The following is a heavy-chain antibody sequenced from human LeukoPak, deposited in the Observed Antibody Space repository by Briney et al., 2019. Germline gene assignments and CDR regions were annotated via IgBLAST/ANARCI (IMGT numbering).Heavy chain of an antibody. V-gene: IGHV3-23*01. CDR3: AKDKTFSYYFDY. CDR1: GFTFSSYA. J-gene: IGHJ4*02. CDR2: ISGTGGST. Sequence: GGSLPLSCAASGFTFSSYAMSWVRQAPGKGLEWVSAISGTGGSTYHGDSVKGRFTISRDNSKNALYLQMNSLRAEDTAVYYCAKDKTFSYYFDYWGERTLLTVSS.